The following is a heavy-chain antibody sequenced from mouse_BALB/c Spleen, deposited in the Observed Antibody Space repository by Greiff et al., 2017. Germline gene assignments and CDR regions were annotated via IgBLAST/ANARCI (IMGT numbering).Heavy chain of an antibody. J-gene: IGHJ3*01. CDR2: ISTYYGDA. Sequence: QVQLQQSGAELVRPGVSVKISCKGSGYTFTDYAMHWVKQSHAKSLEWIGVISTYYGDASYNQKFKGKATMTVDKSSSTAYMELARLTSEDSAIYYCARAYGNSQGFAYWGQGTLVTVSA. D-gene: IGHD2-10*02. CDR3: ARAYGNSQGFAY. CDR1: GYTFTDYA. V-gene: IGHV1S137*01.